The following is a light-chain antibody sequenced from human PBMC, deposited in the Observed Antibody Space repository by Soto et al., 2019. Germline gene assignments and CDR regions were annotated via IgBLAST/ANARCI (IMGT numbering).Light chain of an antibody. J-gene: IGLJ1*01. CDR1: NSNIGDNT. V-gene: IGLV1-44*01. Sequence: QSVLNQPPSASGTPGQRVTLSCSGSNSNIGDNTLNWYQQLPGTAPKLLISRNDQRPSGVPDRFSGSRSGTSGSLAISGLQSEEDAEYYCAAWDDRLSGFVFGTGTKVTVL. CDR3: AAWDDRLSGFV. CDR2: RND.